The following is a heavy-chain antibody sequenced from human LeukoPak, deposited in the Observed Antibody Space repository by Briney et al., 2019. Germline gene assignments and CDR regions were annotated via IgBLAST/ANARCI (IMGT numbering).Heavy chain of an antibody. V-gene: IGHV4-59*12. Sequence: SSETLSLTCTVSGGSISSYYWSWIRQPPGKGLEWIGYIYYSGSTNYNPSLKSRVTISVDTSKNQISLKLNSVTAADTAVYYCGRDSRGPDYWGQGTLVTVSS. CDR1: GGSISSYY. J-gene: IGHJ4*02. CDR3: GRDSRGPDY. D-gene: IGHD3-22*01. CDR2: IYYSGST.